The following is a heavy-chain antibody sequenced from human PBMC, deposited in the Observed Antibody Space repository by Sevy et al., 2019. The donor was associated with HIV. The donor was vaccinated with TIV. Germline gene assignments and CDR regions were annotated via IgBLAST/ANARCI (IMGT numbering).Heavy chain of an antibody. J-gene: IGHJ4*02. D-gene: IGHD3-10*01. CDR1: GFTFSTYA. CDR3: AKDRVSGTYYTGDFDY. Sequence: GGSLRLSCAASGFTFSTYAMTWVRQAPGKGLEWVSVITISGGSTYYADSVKGRFTISRDNSKNNLYLQMNSLRAVDTAVYYCAKDRVSGTYYTGDFDYWGQGTLVTVSS. V-gene: IGHV3-23*01. CDR2: ITISGGST.